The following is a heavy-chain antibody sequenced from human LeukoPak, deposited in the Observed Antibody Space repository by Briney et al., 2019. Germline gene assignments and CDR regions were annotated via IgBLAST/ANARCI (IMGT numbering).Heavy chain of an antibody. Sequence: GGSLRLSCAASGYTFSSYGMHWVRQAPGKGLEWVAFIRYDGSNKYYADSVKGRFTISRDNSKNTLYLQMNSLRAEDTAVYYCAKDEDRYSYGIGFDYWGQGTLVTVSS. D-gene: IGHD5-18*01. CDR2: IRYDGSNK. J-gene: IGHJ4*02. CDR1: GYTFSSYG. CDR3: AKDEDRYSYGIGFDY. V-gene: IGHV3-30*02.